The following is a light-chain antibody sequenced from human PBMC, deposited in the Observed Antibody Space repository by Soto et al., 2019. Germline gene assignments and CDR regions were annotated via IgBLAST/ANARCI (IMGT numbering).Light chain of an antibody. Sequence: QSALTQPASVSGSPGQSITISCTGTSSDVGSYNLVSWYQQHPGKAPKLMIYEGSKRPSGVSNRFSGSKSRNTASLTISGLQAEDEADYSCCSYAGRSTWVFGTGTKLTVL. V-gene: IGLV2-23*01. CDR1: SSDVGSYNL. CDR3: CSYAGRSTWV. J-gene: IGLJ1*01. CDR2: EGS.